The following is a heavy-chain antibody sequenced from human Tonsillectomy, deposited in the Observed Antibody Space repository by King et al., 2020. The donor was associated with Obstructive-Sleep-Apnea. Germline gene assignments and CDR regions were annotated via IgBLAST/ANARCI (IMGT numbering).Heavy chain of an antibody. CDR3: AKDMRSGWYGPSDS. J-gene: IGHJ4*02. CDR2: INWNSGSI. D-gene: IGHD6-13*01. Sequence: VQLVESGGGLVQPGRSLRLSCAASGFTFDDYAIHWVRQAPGKGLEWVSGINWNSGSIGYADSVKGRFTISRDNAKNSVYLQMNSLRAEDTALYYCAKDMRSGWYGPSDSWGQGTLVTVSS. V-gene: IGHV3-9*01. CDR1: GFTFDDYA.